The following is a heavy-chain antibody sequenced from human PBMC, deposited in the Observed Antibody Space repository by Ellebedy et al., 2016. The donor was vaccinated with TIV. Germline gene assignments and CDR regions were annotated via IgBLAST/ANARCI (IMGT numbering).Heavy chain of an antibody. CDR1: GYSFSSYA. V-gene: IGHV3-21*01. Sequence: PGGSLRLSCAGSGYSFSSYAMSWVRQAPGKGLEWVSSISVSNIYIYYTDSVKGRSTISRDNAKNSLYLQMNSLRAGDTAVYYCARDYYGSGSSYPYYFDSWGQGTLVTVSS. J-gene: IGHJ4*02. CDR3: ARDYYGSGSSYPYYFDS. D-gene: IGHD3-10*01. CDR2: ISVSNIYI.